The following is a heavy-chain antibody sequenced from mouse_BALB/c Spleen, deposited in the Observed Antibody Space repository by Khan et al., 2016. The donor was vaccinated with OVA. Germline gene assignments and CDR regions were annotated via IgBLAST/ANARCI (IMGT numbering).Heavy chain of an antibody. CDR2: IDPANGNT. J-gene: IGHJ3*01. D-gene: IGHD4-1*01. V-gene: IGHV14-3*02. CDR1: GFNIKDTY. Sequence: VQLKQSGAELVKPGASVKLSCTASGFNIKDTYMHWVKQRPEQGLEWIGRIDPANGNTKYDPKFQAKATITAETSSNPAYLQLSSLPSEDTAVYYCARDYWDVFAYWGQGTLVTVSA. CDR3: ARDYWDVFAY.